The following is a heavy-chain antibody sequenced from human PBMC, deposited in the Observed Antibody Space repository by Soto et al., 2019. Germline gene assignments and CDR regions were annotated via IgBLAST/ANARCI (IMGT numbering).Heavy chain of an antibody. Sequence: QVQLQESGPGLVKPSETLSLSCTVSGGSISRYYWSWFRQSPGKRMDWIGYVHHSWGSSYNPSLQSRVAISLETSKSQFSLKVTSVTATDTAVYYCARQGFGPLHGLVDVWGQGTTVTVSS. CDR2: VHHSWGS. J-gene: IGHJ6*02. V-gene: IGHV4-59*08. CDR3: ARQGFGPLHGLVDV. CDR1: GGSISRYY. D-gene: IGHD3-10*01.